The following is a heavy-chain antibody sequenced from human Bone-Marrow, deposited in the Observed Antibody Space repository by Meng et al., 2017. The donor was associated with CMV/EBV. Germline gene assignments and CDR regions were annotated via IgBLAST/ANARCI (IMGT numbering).Heavy chain of an antibody. CDR3: ARDMGNCSSASCKTSYYYYGMDV. J-gene: IGHJ6*02. V-gene: IGHV4-34*01. Sequence: SETLSLTCAVYGGSFSGYYWSWIRQPPGKGLEWIGEMNHSGSTSYNPSLKSRVTISVDTSKNRFSLKLSSVTAADTAVYYCARDMGNCSSASCKTSYYYYGMDVWGQGTTVAVSS. CDR2: MNHSGST. CDR1: GGSFSGYY. D-gene: IGHD2-2*01.